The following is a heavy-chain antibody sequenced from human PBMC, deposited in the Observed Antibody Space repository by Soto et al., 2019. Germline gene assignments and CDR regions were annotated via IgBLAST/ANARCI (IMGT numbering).Heavy chain of an antibody. CDR2: IYSGGST. CDR1: GFTVSSNY. Sequence: GGSLRLSCAASGFTVSSNYMSWVRQAPGKGLEWVSVIYSGGSTYYADSVKGRFTISRDNSKNTLYLQMNSLRAEDTAVYYCARGRRYYYDSSGYYYYYYGMDVWGQGTTVTVSS. V-gene: IGHV3-66*01. CDR3: ARGRRYYYDSSGYYYYYYGMDV. J-gene: IGHJ6*02. D-gene: IGHD3-22*01.